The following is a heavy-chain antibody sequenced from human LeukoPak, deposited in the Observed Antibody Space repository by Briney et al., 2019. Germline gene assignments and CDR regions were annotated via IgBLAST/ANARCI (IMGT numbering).Heavy chain of an antibody. J-gene: IGHJ1*01. CDR1: GFTVSSNY. CDR3: ARVGGSYSHPEYFQH. CDR2: IYSGGST. D-gene: IGHD1-26*01. Sequence: GGSLRLSCAASGFTVSSNYMSWVRQAPGKGLEWVSVIYSGGSTYYADSVKGRFTISRDNSKNTLYLQMNSLRAEDTAVYYCARVGGSYSHPEYFQHWGQGTLVTVSS. V-gene: IGHV3-66*01.